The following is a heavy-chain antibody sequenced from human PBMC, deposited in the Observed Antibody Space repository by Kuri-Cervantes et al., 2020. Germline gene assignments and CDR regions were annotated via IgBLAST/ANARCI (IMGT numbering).Heavy chain of an antibody. CDR1: GGSISSGDYY. CDR2: IYHSGST. CDR3: ARGIIAVAGMPLS. J-gene: IGHJ5*02. V-gene: IGHV4-30-2*01. Sequence: SETLSLTCTVSGGSISSGDYYWSWVRQPPGKGLEWIGYIYHSGSTYYNPSLKSRVTISVDRSKNQFSLKLSSVTAADTAVYYCARGIIAVAGMPLSWGQGTLVTVSS. D-gene: IGHD6-19*01.